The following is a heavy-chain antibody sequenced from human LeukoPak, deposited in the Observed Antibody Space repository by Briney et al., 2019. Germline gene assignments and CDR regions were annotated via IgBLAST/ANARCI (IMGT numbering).Heavy chain of an antibody. Sequence: GESLKISCKGSAYSFTSYWNGWVRQMPGKGLEWMGIIYPGDSDTRYSPSLQGQVTISADKSISTAYLQWSSLKASDTAMYYCARVVTAIPGWFDPWGQGTLVTVSS. CDR1: AYSFTSYW. V-gene: IGHV5-51*03. D-gene: IGHD2-21*02. CDR3: ARVVTAIPGWFDP. CDR2: IYPGDSDT. J-gene: IGHJ5*02.